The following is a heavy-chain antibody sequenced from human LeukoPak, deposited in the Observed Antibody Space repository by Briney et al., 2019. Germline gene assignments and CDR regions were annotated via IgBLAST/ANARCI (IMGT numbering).Heavy chain of an antibody. J-gene: IGHJ4*02. CDR2: IWYDGSNK. CDR1: GFTFSSYG. Sequence: PGRSLRLSCAASGFTFSSYGMHWVRQAPGKGLEWVAVIWYDGSNKYYADSVKGRFTISRYNSKNTLYLQMNSLRAEDTAVFYCARDFEVSSTWYVPVDYWGQGTLVTVSS. V-gene: IGHV3-33*01. D-gene: IGHD6-13*01. CDR3: ARDFEVSSTWYVPVDY.